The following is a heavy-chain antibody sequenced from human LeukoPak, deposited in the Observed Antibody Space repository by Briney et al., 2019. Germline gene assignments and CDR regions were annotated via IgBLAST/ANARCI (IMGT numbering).Heavy chain of an antibody. CDR2: INHSGST. D-gene: IGHD6-6*01. Sequence: PSETLSLTCAVYGGSFSGYYWSWIRQPPGKGLEWIGEINHSGSTNYNPSLKSRVTISVDTSKNQFSLKLCSVTAADTAVYYCARHKKYSSSSFDYWGQGTLVTVSS. CDR3: ARHKKYSSSSFDY. CDR1: GGSFSGYY. V-gene: IGHV4-34*01. J-gene: IGHJ4*02.